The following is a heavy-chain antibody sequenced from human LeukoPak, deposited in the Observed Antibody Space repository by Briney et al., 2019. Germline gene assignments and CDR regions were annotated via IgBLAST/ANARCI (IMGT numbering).Heavy chain of an antibody. Sequence: ASVKVSCKVIEYSLHQLSIHWVRQAPGKGLEWVGSSDLYAQKFQGRVIMTEDKSTDTAYMELSNLRSEGTAVYYCATILYGYGMDVWGQRTTGTVSS. V-gene: IGHV1-24*01. D-gene: IGHD2-8*01. CDR2: SD. J-gene: IGHJ6*02. CDR3: ATILYGYGMDV. CDR1: EYSLHQLS.